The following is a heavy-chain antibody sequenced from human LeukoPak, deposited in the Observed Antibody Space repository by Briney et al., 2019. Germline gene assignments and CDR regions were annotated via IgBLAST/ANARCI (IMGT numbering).Heavy chain of an antibody. V-gene: IGHV4-34*01. CDR2: INHSGST. Sequence: SETLSLTCAVYGGSFSGYYWSWIRQPPGKGLEWIGEINHSGSTNYNPSLKSRVSISVDTSKNQFSLKLSSVTAADTAVYYCARRPLYSYGPNDYWGQGTLVTVSS. J-gene: IGHJ4*02. CDR3: ARRPLYSYGPNDY. CDR1: GGSFSGYY. D-gene: IGHD5-18*01.